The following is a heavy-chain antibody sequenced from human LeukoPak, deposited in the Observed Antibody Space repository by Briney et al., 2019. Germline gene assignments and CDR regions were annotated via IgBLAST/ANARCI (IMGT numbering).Heavy chain of an antibody. CDR3: ARDSPYSGNYSPIDY. CDR2: ISYDGSKK. Sequence: GGSLRLSCAASGFTFNSYAIHWVRQAPGKGLEWVAVISYDGSKKFYAHSVKGRFTISRDNSKNTLYLHMNSLRAEDTAVYYRARDSPYSGNYSPIDYWGQGTLVTVSS. CDR1: GFTFNSYA. J-gene: IGHJ4*02. D-gene: IGHD1-26*01. V-gene: IGHV3-30*04.